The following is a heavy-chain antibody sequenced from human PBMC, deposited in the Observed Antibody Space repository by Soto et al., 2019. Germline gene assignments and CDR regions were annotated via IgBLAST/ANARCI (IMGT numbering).Heavy chain of an antibody. CDR3: ARQLWSSAWKNYFDY. D-gene: IGHD6-19*01. V-gene: IGHV3-53*01. CDR1: GFTVGSDY. J-gene: IGHJ4*02. Sequence: EVQLVESGGGLIQPGGSLRLSCAASGFTVGSDYMSWVRQAPGKGLEWVSVIYSGGSTYYADSVKGRFTISRDNSENTLYLQMNSLRAEDTAVYYCARQLWSSAWKNYFDYWGQGTLVTVFS. CDR2: IYSGGST.